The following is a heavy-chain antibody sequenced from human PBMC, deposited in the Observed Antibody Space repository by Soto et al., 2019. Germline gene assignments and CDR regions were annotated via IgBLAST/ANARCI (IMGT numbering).Heavy chain of an antibody. CDR3: ARDGQWLPRDGLRSSSYFDY. CDR2: IWYDGGNK. CDR1: GFNFSSYV. V-gene: IGHV3-33*01. D-gene: IGHD6-19*01. Sequence: QVQLVESGGGVVQPGRSLRLSCAASGFNFSSYVMHWVRQAPGKGLEWVAVIWYDGGNKYYADSVKGRFTISRDNSNNTLYLQMNSLRAEVTAVYYCARDGQWLPRDGLRSSSYFDYWGQGTLVTVSS. J-gene: IGHJ4*02.